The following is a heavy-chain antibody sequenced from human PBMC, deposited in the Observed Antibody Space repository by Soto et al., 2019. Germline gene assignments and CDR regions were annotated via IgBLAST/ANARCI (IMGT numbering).Heavy chain of an antibody. D-gene: IGHD2-8*01. V-gene: IGHV3-66*01. CDR3: ARDSTGCTNGVCPNWFDH. CDR2: IYSGGST. J-gene: IGHJ5*02. Sequence: PSETLSLTCTVSGGSISSSSYHWGWIRQPPGKGLEWVSVIYSGGSTYYADSVKGRFTISRDNSKNTLYLQMNSLRAEDTAVYYCARDSTGCTNGVCPNWFDHWGQGTLVTVS. CDR1: GGSISSSSYH.